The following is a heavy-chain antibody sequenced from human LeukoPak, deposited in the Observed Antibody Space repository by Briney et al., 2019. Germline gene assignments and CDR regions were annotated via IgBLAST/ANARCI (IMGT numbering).Heavy chain of an antibody. CDR1: GYTFTSYY. V-gene: IGHV1-46*01. Sequence: ASVKVSCKASGYTFTSYYMHWVRQAPGQGLEWMGIINPSGGSTSYAQKFQGRVTMTRDTSTITVYMELSSLRSEDTAVYYCIAAAGTSDDYWGQGTLVTVSS. CDR3: IAAAGTSDDY. D-gene: IGHD6-13*01. J-gene: IGHJ4*02. CDR2: INPSGGST.